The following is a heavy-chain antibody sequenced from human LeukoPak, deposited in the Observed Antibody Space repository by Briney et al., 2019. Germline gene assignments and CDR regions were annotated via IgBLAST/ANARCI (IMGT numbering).Heavy chain of an antibody. CDR3: VKYTIYYFGMDV. Sequence: GGSLRLSCAASGFTFSTYAMSWVRQAPGKGLESVATISDSGGTTYYAESVEGRFTISRDNSKNTLYLHMNSLRAEDTALYYCVKYTIYYFGMDVWGQGTTFTVSS. J-gene: IGHJ6*02. V-gene: IGHV3-23*01. CDR2: ISDSGGTT. CDR1: GFTFSTYA. D-gene: IGHD5-24*01.